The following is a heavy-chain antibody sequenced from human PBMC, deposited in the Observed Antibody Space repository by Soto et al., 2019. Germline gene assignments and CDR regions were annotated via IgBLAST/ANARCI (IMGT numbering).Heavy chain of an antibody. J-gene: IGHJ4*02. V-gene: IGHV3-33*01. D-gene: IGHD6-13*01. Sequence: QVQLVESGGGVVQPGRSLRLSCAASGFTFSNYHIHWVRQTPGTGLEWVAVIWNDGTEKYYADSVKGRFTISRDNSNNILYLQMNSLRAEDTAVYYCARIGSWALNFDYWGQGTLVTVSS. CDR1: GFTFSNYH. CDR2: IWNDGTEK. CDR3: ARIGSWALNFDY.